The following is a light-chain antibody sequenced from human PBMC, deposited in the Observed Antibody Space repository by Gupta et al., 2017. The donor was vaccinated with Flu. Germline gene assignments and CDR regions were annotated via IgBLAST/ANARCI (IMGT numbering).Light chain of an antibody. J-gene: IGKJ1*01. CDR1: QKIVTY. CDR2: GAS. Sequence: DIEMTQSPSSLSASLGDSLTISCRASQKIVTYLNWYQQKSGQAPRLLISGASRLKSGVPSRFSGRGFGTEFTLTIVNLQPEDVATYFCQQAFGLPPTFGPGTRVE. CDR3: QQAFGLPPT. V-gene: IGKV1-39*01.